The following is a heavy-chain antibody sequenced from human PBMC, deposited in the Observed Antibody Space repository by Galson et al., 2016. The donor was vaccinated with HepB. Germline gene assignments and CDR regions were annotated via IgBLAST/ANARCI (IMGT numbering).Heavy chain of an antibody. V-gene: IGHV6-1*01. J-gene: IGHJ5*01. CDR2: TYYGSNWLS. CDR1: GDSVSSNSAV. D-gene: IGHD1-1*01. Sequence: CAISGDSVSSNSAVWNWIRQSPSRGLEWLGRTYYGSNWLSDYAASVRSRITVNADTPKNQFSLHLNSVTPDDTAVYYWARAGRRQVGTGDWFDSWGQGILVTVSS. CDR3: ARAGRRQVGTGDWFDS.